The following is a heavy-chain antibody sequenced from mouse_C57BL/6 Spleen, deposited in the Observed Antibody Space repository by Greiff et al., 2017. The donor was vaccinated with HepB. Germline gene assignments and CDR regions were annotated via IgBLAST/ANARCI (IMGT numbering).Heavy chain of an antibody. CDR1: GYTFTSYW. Sequence: QVQLQQPGAELVRPGSSVKLSCKASGYTFTSYWMDWVKQRPGQGLEWIGNIYPSDSETHYNQKFKDKATLTVDKSSSTAYMQLSSLTSEDSAVYYCALEGDYYGSGFAYWGQGTLVTVSA. D-gene: IGHD1-1*01. CDR2: IYPSDSET. J-gene: IGHJ3*01. CDR3: ALEGDYYGSGFAY. V-gene: IGHV1-61*01.